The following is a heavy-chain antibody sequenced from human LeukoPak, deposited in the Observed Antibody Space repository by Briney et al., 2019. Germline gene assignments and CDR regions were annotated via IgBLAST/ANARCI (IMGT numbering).Heavy chain of an antibody. CDR3: ARQANFYDSSGYFRP. V-gene: IGHV4-31*03. J-gene: IGHJ1*01. D-gene: IGHD3-22*01. CDR1: GGSISSGGYY. CDR2: IFYSGST. Sequence: SETLSLTCTVSGGSISSGGYYWTWIRQHPGRGLEWIGYIFYSGSTYYNPSLRSRATLSLDTSKNQFSLNLNSVTAADTAVYYCARQANFYDSSGYFRPWGQGTLVTVSS.